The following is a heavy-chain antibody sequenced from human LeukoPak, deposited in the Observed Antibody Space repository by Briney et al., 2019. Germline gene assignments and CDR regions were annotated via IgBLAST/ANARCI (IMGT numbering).Heavy chain of an antibody. CDR1: RGSISSGDYY. V-gene: IGHV4-30-4*08. CDR2: IYYSGST. J-gene: IGHJ5*02. D-gene: IGHD2-2*01. Sequence: SETLSLTCTVSRGSISSGDYYWSWIRQPPGKGREWIGYIYYSGSTYYNPSLKRRVTITVDTPKNQFYLKLSSVTAADTAVYYCAREDCSSTSCSLSGWFDPWGQGTLVTVSS. CDR3: AREDCSSTSCSLSGWFDP.